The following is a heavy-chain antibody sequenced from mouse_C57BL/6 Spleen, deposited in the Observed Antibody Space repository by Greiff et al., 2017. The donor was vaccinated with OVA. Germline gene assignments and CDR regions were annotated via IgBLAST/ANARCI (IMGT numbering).Heavy chain of an antibody. CDR1: GYSFTSYY. J-gene: IGHJ4*01. CDR2: IYPGSGNT. D-gene: IGHD1-1*01. Sequence: QVQLQQPGPELVKPGASVKISCKASGYSFTSYYIHWVKQRPGQGLEWIGWIYPGSGNTKYNEKFKGKATLTADTSSSTAYMQLSSLTSEDSAVYYCARKEGSRKAMDYWGQGTSVTVSS. CDR3: ARKEGSRKAMDY. V-gene: IGHV1-66*01.